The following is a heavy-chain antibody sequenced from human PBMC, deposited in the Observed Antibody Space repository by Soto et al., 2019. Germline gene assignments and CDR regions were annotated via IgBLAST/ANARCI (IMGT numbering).Heavy chain of an antibody. CDR2: IYHSGST. J-gene: IGHJ4*02. CDR3: ARSTRDGDYCDY. V-gene: IGHV4-30-2*01. D-gene: IGHD4-17*01. Sequence: SETLSLTCAVSGGSISSGGYSWSWIRQPPGKGLEWIGYIYHSGSTYYNPSLKSRVTISVDRSKNQFSLKLSSVTAADTAVYYCARSTRDGDYCDYWGQGTLVTVSS. CDR1: GGSISSGGYS.